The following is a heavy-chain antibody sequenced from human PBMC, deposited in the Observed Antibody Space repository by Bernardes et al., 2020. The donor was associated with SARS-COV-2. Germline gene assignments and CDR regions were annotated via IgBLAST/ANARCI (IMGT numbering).Heavy chain of an antibody. Sequence: GGSLRLSCAASGFTFDDYAMHWVRQAPGKGLEWVSGISWNSGSIGYADSVKGRFTISRDNAKNSLYLQMNSLRAEDTALYYCAKVDIAAAGTDDYWGQGTLVTVSS. CDR2: ISWNSGSI. CDR1: GFTFDDYA. V-gene: IGHV3-9*01. D-gene: IGHD6-13*01. J-gene: IGHJ4*02. CDR3: AKVDIAAAGTDDY.